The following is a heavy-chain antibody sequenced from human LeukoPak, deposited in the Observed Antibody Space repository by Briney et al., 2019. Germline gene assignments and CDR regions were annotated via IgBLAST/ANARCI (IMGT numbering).Heavy chain of an antibody. V-gene: IGHV3-30*03. Sequence: GGSLRLSCAASGFTFSSYGMHWVRQAPGKGLEWVAVISYDGSNKYYVDSVKGRFTISRDNAENSLYLQMNSLRAEDTAVYYCARDRGFEYSDTGSFDYWGQGTLVTVSS. CDR1: GFTFSSYG. CDR3: ARDRGFEYSDTGSFDY. J-gene: IGHJ4*02. D-gene: IGHD6-6*01. CDR2: ISYDGSNK.